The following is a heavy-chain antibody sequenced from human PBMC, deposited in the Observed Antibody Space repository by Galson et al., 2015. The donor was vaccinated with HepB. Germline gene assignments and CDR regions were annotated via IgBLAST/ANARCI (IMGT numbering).Heavy chain of an antibody. D-gene: IGHD1-7*01. Sequence: SLRLSCAASGFTFSSYEMSWVRQAPGKGLEWVSYISSSGSTIYYADSVKGRFTISRDNAKNSLYLQMNSLRAEDTAVYYCASPLELEHYYYYGMDVWGQGTTVTVSS. CDR1: GFTFSSYE. CDR3: ASPLELEHYYYYGMDV. J-gene: IGHJ6*02. V-gene: IGHV3-48*03. CDR2: ISSSGSTI.